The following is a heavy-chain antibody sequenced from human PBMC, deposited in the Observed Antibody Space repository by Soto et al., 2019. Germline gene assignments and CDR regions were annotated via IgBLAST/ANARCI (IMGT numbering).Heavy chain of an antibody. CDR2: INPSGGST. CDR3: ARDLVATISSDFYDSSGYYSGPLL. Sequence: ASVKVSCKASGYTFTSYYMHWVRQAPGQGLEWMGIINPSGGSTSYAQKFQGRVTMTRDTSTSTVYMELSSLRSEDTAVYYCARDLVATISSDFYDSSGYYSGPLLWGQGTLVTVSS. J-gene: IGHJ4*02. CDR1: GYTFTSYY. D-gene: IGHD3-22*01. V-gene: IGHV1-46*01.